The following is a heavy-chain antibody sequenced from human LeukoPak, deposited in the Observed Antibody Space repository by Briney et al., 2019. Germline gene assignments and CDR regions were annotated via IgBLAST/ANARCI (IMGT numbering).Heavy chain of an antibody. Sequence: SETLSLTCTVSGGSISSYYWSWIRQPPGKGLEWIGYIYYSGSTNYNPSLKSRVTISVDTSKNQFSLKLSSVTAADTAVYYCARGRDGYNYYSLNFDYWGQGTLVTVSS. V-gene: IGHV4-59*01. CDR1: GGSISSYY. CDR3: ARGRDGYNYYSLNFDY. D-gene: IGHD5-24*01. J-gene: IGHJ4*02. CDR2: IYYSGST.